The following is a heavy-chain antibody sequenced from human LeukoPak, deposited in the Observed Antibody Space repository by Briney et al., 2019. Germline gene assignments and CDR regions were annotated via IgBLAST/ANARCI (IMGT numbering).Heavy chain of an antibody. D-gene: IGHD6-13*01. CDR1: GFTFSSYAMH. Sequence: LRLSCAASGFTFSSYAMHWVRQPPGKGLEWIGSIYYSGSTYYNPSLKSRVTISVDTSKNQFSLKLSSVTAADTAVYYCARCWWEQLAFDYWGQGTLVTVSS. J-gene: IGHJ4*02. CDR3: ARCWWEQLAFDY. CDR2: IYYSGST. V-gene: IGHV4-39*01.